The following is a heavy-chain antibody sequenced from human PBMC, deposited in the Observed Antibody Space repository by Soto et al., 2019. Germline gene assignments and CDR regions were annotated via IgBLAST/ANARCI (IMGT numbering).Heavy chain of an antibody. CDR3: ARGPDGTYGDYYYYYGMDV. V-gene: IGHV1-3*01. Sequence: QVQLVQSGAEVKKPGASVKVPCKASGYTFTSYAMHWVRQAPGQRLEWMGWINAGNGNTKYSQKFQGRVTITRDTSASTAYMELSSLRSEDTAVYYCARGPDGTYGDYYYYYGMDVWGQGTTVTVSS. CDR2: INAGNGNT. CDR1: GYTFTSYA. D-gene: IGHD4-17*01. J-gene: IGHJ6*02.